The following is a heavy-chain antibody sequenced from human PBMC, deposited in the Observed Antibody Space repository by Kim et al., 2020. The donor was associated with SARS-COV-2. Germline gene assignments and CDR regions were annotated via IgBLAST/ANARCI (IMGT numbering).Heavy chain of an antibody. J-gene: IGHJ5*02. CDR1: GYTFTSYG. D-gene: IGHD3-3*01. CDR3: AGSGADFWSGYYGGWFDP. Sequence: SVKVSCKASGYTFTSYGISWVRQAPGQGLEWMGWISAYNGNTNYAQKLQGRVTMTTDTSTSTAYMELRSLRSDDTAVYYCAGSGADFWSGYYGGWFDPWGQGTLVTVSS. CDR2: ISAYNGNT. V-gene: IGHV1-18*01.